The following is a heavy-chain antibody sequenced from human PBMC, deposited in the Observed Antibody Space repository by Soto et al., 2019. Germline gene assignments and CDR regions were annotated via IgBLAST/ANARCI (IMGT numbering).Heavy chain of an antibody. CDR1: GGSISSADYF. CDR3: AREPYLPKARNDF. CDR2: IFHSGTT. Sequence: PSETLSLTCSVSGGSISSADYFWTWIRQSPGKGLEWMGYIFHSGTTYYNTSLKGRLSISIENSKHQFSLRLTSVTAADSAVYFCAREPYLPKARNDFWGQGTLVTVSS. J-gene: IGHJ4*02. V-gene: IGHV4-30-4*01.